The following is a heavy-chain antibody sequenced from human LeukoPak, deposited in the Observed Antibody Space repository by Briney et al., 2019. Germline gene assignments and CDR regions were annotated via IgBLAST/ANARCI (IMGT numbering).Heavy chain of an antibody. CDR3: ARGHGSDSLGSFDY. CDR1: GGSIGSYY. J-gene: IGHJ4*02. D-gene: IGHD2-21*02. V-gene: IGHV4-59*01. Sequence: SETLSLTCTVSGGSIGSYYWTWIRQPPGKGLEWIGYIYYTGTTNYNPSLKSRVTISIDTSKNQFSLKVSFVTAADTAVYYCARGHGSDSLGSFDYWGQGTLVTVSS. CDR2: IYYTGTT.